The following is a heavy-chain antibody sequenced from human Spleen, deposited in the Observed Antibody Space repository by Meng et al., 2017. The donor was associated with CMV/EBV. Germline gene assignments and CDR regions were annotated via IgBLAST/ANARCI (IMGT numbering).Heavy chain of an antibody. CDR3: ALQYSSGWHEGYYGMDV. Sequence: SLKISCAASGFTFDDYAMHWVRQAPGKGLEWVSGISWNSGSIGYADSVKGRFTISRDNAKNSLYLQMNSLRAEDTAVYYCALQYSSGWHEGYYGMDVWGQGTTVTVSS. CDR2: ISWNSGSI. V-gene: IGHV3-9*01. D-gene: IGHD6-19*01. J-gene: IGHJ6*02. CDR1: GFTFDDYA.